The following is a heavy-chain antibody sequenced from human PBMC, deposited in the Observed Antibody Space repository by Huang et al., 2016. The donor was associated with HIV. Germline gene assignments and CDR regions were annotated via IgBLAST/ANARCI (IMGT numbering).Heavy chain of an antibody. J-gene: IGHJ6*02. CDR2: GNDSGAT. V-gene: IGHV4-34*02. Sequence: QMQLQQRGAGLLKPSETLSLTCGVSGGSFTGNYLTWIRQAPGKGREWIGEGNDSGATNYTSSLNGRVTISLDKSNRELSLNLRSVTAADTAVYYCARQWTILEWLLGLDVWGQGTTVIVSS. CDR3: ARQWTILEWLLGLDV. CDR1: GGSFTGNY. D-gene: IGHD3-3*01.